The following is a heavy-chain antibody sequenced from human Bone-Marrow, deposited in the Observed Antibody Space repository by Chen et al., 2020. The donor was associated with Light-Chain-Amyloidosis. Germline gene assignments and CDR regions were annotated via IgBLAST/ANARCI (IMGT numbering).Heavy chain of an antibody. CDR3: ARYEPHFSDSIISGYTA. CDR1: GGSISSGSYY. Sequence: QVQLQESGPGLVKPSQTLSLTCTVSGGSISSGSYYWSWIRQPAGKGLEWIGRIYTSGSTNYNPSLKSRVTISVDTSKNQFSLKLSSVTAADTAVYYCARYEPHFSDSIISGYTAWGQGTSVTVSS. J-gene: IGHJ5*02. V-gene: IGHV4-61*02. CDR2: IYTSGST. D-gene: IGHD5-12*01.